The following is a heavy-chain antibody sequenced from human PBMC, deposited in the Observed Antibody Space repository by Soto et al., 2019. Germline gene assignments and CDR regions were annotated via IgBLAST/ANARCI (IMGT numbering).Heavy chain of an antibody. CDR2: ISGSGSDT. CDR1: AFNFRSFA. CDR3: ASGGSSLNFDS. V-gene: IGHV3-23*01. D-gene: IGHD6-6*01. Sequence: GGSLXLSCAASAFNFRSFAMNWVRQAPGKGLEWVSAISGSGSDTYYADSVKGRFTISRDNAKNMLYLQMNSLRAEDTAVYYCASGGSSLNFDSWGQGTLVTVSS. J-gene: IGHJ4*02.